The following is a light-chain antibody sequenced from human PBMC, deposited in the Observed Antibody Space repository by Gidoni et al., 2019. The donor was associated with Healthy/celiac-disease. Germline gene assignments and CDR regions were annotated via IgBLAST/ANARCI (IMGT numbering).Light chain of an antibody. J-gene: IGLJ3*02. CDR3: QSYDSSLFWV. CDR2: GNS. Sequence: QSVLTQPHSVSGAPGQRVTISCTGSSSNIGAGYDVHWYQQLPGTAPKLLIYGNSNRPSGVPDLFSGSKSGTSASLAITGLQAEDEADYYCQSYDSSLFWVFGGGTKLTVL. CDR1: SSNIGAGYD. V-gene: IGLV1-40*01.